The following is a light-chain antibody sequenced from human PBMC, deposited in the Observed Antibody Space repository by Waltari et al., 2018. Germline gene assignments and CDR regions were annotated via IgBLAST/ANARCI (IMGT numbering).Light chain of an antibody. CDR3: MIWRSGASE. J-gene: IGLJ2*01. CDR2: YKSDPDK. CDR1: RGVNVANHR. Sequence: QAVLTQPSSLSASPGASASLTCTLPRGVNVANHRIYWYQQKPGSPPQYLLRYKSDPDKQKGSGVPSRCCGSKDASANAGILLISGLQSEDEADYYCMIWRSGASEFGGGTKLTVL. V-gene: IGLV5-45*03.